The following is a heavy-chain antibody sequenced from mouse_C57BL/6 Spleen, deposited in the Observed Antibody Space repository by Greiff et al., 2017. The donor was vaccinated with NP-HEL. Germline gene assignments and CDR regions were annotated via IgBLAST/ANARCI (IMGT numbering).Heavy chain of an antibody. V-gene: IGHV1-64*01. D-gene: IGHD1-1*01. CDR3: AYYGSSYDYYAMDY. J-gene: IGHJ4*01. CDR1: GYTFTSYW. CDR2: IHPNSGST. Sequence: QVHVKQPGAELVKPGASVKLSCKASGYTFTSYWMHWVKQRPGQGLEWIGMIHPNSGSTNYNEKFKSKATLTVDKSSSTAYMQLSSLTSEDSAVYYCAYYGSSYDYYAMDYWGQGTSVTVSS.